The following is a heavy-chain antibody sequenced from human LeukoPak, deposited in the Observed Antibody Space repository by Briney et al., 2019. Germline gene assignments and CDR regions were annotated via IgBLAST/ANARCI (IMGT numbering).Heavy chain of an antibody. CDR3: ASHSSGYYYGSTRWFDP. V-gene: IGHV3-30*02. D-gene: IGHD3-22*01. J-gene: IGHJ5*02. CDR2: IWYDGSNK. Sequence: GGSLRLSCAASGFTFSSYGMHWVRQAPGKGLEWVAFIWYDGSNKYYADSVKGRFTISRDNSKNTLYLQMNSLRAEDTAVYYCASHSSGYYYGSTRWFDPWGQGTLVTVSS. CDR1: GFTFSSYG.